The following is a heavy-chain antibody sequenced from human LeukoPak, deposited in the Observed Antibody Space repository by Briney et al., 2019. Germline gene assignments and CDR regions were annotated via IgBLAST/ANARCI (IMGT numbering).Heavy chain of an antibody. V-gene: IGHV3-30*01. CDR2: ISYDGSNK. J-gene: IGHJ6*04. D-gene: IGHD2-2*01. Sequence: GGSLRLSCAASGFTFSSYAMQWVRQAPGKGLEWVAVISYDGSNKYYADSVKGRFTISRDNSKNTLYLQMNSLRAEDTAVYYCARAGIVVVPAAHTLDVWGKGTTVTVSS. CDR1: GFTFSSYA. CDR3: ARAGIVVVPAAHTLDV.